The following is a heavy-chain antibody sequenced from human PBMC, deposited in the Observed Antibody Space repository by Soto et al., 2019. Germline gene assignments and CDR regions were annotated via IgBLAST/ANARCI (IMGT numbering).Heavy chain of an antibody. CDR1: GYALTNFY. V-gene: IGHV1-46*03. CDR2: INPSGSGT. CDR3: ARELVLSVVWLFQAFEI. J-gene: IGHJ3*02. D-gene: IGHD3-9*01. Sequence: QVQLVQSGAEVKKPGASVMVSCKASGYALTNFYMHWVRQAPGQGLEWMGMINPSGSGTDYAQKFQGGXTXSXXTSTSTLYMGLGGLRSEDSAVYCCARELVLSVVWLFQAFEIWGQGTMVTVSS.